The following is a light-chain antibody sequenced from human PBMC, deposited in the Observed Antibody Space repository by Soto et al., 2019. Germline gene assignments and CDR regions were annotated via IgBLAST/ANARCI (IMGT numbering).Light chain of an antibody. CDR1: SSNIGSHT. CDR3: AAWDDSLNGPV. CDR2: SNN. J-gene: IGLJ1*01. V-gene: IGLV1-44*01. Sequence: QAVVTQPPSASGTPGQRVTISCSGSSSNIGSHTVSWYQQLPGTAPKLLIYSNNQRPSGVPDRFSGSKSGTSASLAISGLQSEDEADYYCAAWDDSLNGPVFGTGTKVTVL.